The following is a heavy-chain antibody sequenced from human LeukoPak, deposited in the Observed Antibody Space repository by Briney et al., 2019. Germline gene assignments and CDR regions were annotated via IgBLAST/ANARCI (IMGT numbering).Heavy chain of an antibody. CDR3: AKDMGYSGYDYGFEHPYGMDV. V-gene: IGHV3-9*01. J-gene: IGHJ6*02. Sequence: GGSLRLSCAASGFTFDDYAMHWVRQAPGKGLEWVSGISWNSGSIGYADSVKGRFTISRDNAKNSLYLQMNSLRAEDTALYYCAKDMGYSGYDYGFEHPYGMDVWGQGTTVTVSS. CDR1: GFTFDDYA. D-gene: IGHD5-12*01. CDR2: ISWNSGSI.